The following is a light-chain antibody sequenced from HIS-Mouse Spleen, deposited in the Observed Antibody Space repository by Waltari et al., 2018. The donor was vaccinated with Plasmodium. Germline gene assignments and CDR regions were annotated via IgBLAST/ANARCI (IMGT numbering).Light chain of an antibody. Sequence: AIQMTQSPSSLSASVGDRVTITCRASQGIRNDLGWYQQKPGKATKILIYAASSLQSEFPSRFIGSGSGTDFTLTISSLQPEDFATYYCLQDYNYPYTIGQGTKLEIK. J-gene: IGKJ2*01. CDR2: AAS. V-gene: IGKV1-6*01. CDR1: QGIRND. CDR3: LQDYNYPYT.